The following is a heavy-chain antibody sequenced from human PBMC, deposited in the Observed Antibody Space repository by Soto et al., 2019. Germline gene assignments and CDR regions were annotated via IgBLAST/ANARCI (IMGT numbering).Heavy chain of an antibody. CDR2: IYYSGST. CDR1: GGSISSGGYY. CDR3: ARARGSIFGVVIIRHFDY. V-gene: IGHV4-31*03. D-gene: IGHD3-3*01. J-gene: IGHJ4*02. Sequence: PSETLSLTCTVSGGSISSGGYYWSWIRQHPGKGLEWIGYIYYSGSTYYNPSLKSRVTISVDTSKNQFSLKLSSVTAADTAVYYCARARGSIFGVVIIRHFDYWGQGTLVTSPQ.